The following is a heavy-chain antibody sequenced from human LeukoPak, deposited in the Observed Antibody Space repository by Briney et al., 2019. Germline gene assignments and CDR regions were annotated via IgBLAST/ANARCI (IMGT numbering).Heavy chain of an antibody. J-gene: IGHJ4*02. Sequence: GGSLRLSCAASGFTFSSYSMNWVRQAPGKGLEWVSSISSSSSYIYYADSVKGRFTISRDNAKNSLYLQMNSLRAEDTAVYYCARGRGWQRDYYFDYWGQGTLVTVSS. CDR2: ISSSSSYI. V-gene: IGHV3-21*01. CDR1: GFTFSSYS. CDR3: ARGRGWQRDYYFDY. D-gene: IGHD4-23*01.